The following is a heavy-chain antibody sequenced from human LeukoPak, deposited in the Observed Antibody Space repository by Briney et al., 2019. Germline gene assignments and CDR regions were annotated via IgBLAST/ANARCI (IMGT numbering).Heavy chain of an antibody. J-gene: IGHJ4*02. D-gene: IGHD1/OR15-1a*01. CDR2: IKEDGSDK. V-gene: IGHV3-7*05. Sequence: PGGSLRLSCAASGFTFSGSWMTWVRQAPGKGLEWVAHIKEDGSDKYYVDSVTGRFTISRDSTKNSLYLQMSSLRAEDTAVYYCATWNSDWEFAYWGQGTLVSVSS. CDR3: ATWNSDWEFAY. CDR1: GFTFSGSW.